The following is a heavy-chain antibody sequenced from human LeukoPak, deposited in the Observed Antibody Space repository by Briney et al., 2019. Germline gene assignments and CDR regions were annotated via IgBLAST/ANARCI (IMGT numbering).Heavy chain of an antibody. V-gene: IGHV4-61*02. CDR3: ARAGGTSAWLRLWTNWFDP. D-gene: IGHD5-12*01. CDR1: GDSISSGSYY. Sequence: PSESLSLTSAVPGDSISSGSYYWSWVRQPAGKGLEWLGRIYTSGSTNYNPSLKSRVTISADTSKNQFSLKLSSVTAADTAVYYCARAGGTSAWLRLWTNWFDPWGQGTLVTVSS. CDR2: IYTSGST. J-gene: IGHJ5*02.